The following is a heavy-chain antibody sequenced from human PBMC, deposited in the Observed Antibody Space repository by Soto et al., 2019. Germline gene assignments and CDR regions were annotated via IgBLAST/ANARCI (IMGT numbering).Heavy chain of an antibody. CDR2: ISGNSGKT. J-gene: IGHJ4*02. V-gene: IGHV3-23*01. D-gene: IGHD2-21*02. Sequence: EVQLLEAGGGFVQPGGSLRLSCTASGVGLSTYAISWVRQAPGKGLERVSAISGNSGKTDYADSVKGRFSIYRDKSENTVYLQMNRLRAEDTAVYYCALPSCGGDCYSPFDYWGQGTLVTVSS. CDR3: ALPSCGGDCYSPFDY. CDR1: GVGLSTYA.